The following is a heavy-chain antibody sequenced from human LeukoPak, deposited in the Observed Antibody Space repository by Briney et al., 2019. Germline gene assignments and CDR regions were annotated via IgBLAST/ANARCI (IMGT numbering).Heavy chain of an antibody. Sequence: GGSLRLSCAASGFTFSSYWMSWVRQAPGKGLEWVANIKQDGSEKYYVDSVKGRFTISRDNAKNSLYLQMNSLRAEDTAVYYCAKKQENYDFWSGYYDYYYMGVWGKGTTVTVSS. D-gene: IGHD3-3*01. CDR1: GFTFSSYW. CDR2: IKQDGSEK. J-gene: IGHJ6*03. CDR3: AKKQENYDFWSGYYDYYYMGV. V-gene: IGHV3-7*01.